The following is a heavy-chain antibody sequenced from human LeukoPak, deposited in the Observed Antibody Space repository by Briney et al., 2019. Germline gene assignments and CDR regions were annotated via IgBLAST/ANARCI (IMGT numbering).Heavy chain of an antibody. D-gene: IGHD3-9*01. CDR2: MNPDTGNT. V-gene: IGHV1-8*01. CDR3: ARSPDRYYDILTGYYNIWFDP. J-gene: IGHJ5*02. CDR1: RYTFTNYD. Sequence: ASVKVSCKASRYTFTNYDINWVRLATGQGLEWLGWMNPDTGNTGSAQKFQGRVTMTRNTSISTAYMELSSLRSDDTAVYYCARSPDRYYDILTGYYNIWFDPWGQGTLVTVSS.